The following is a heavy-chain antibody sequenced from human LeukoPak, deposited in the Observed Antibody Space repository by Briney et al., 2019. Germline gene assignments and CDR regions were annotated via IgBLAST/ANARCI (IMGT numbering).Heavy chain of an antibody. D-gene: IGHD1-26*01. CDR1: GFTFNNYA. CDR2: ISTNGDNT. CDR3: ARDQGIEGATYMDV. V-gene: IGHV3-64*01. Sequence: GGSLRLSCAASGFTFNNYAVHWVRRAPGKGLESVSAISTNGDNTYYGNSVKGRFTISRDNSKNTVYLHMGSLRVEDMAVYYCARDQGIEGATYMDVWGRGTTVIVSS. J-gene: IGHJ6*03.